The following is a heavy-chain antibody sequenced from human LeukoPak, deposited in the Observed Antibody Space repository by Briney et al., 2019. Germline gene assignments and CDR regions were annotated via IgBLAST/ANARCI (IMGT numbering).Heavy chain of an antibody. V-gene: IGHV4-34*01. CDR2: INHSGST. CDR1: GGSFSGYY. J-gene: IGHJ4*02. Sequence: SETLSLTCAVYGGSFSGYYWSWIRQPPGKGLEWIGEINHSGSTNYNPSLKSRVTISVDTSKNQFSLKLSSVTAADTAVYYCARRDSSGYYFSGYWGQGTLVTVS. CDR3: ARRDSSGYYFSGY. D-gene: IGHD3-22*01.